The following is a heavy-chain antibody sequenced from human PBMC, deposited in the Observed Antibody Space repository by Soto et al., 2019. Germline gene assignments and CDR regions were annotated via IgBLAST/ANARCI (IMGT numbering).Heavy chain of an antibody. V-gene: IGHV3-11*01. CDR1: GFTFSDYY. Sequence: PGGSLRLSCAASGFTFSDYYMNWIRQAPGKGLEWISHMSSSGNTINYADSVKGRFTISRDNAKNSLYLQMSSLRVDDTAVYYCARDGSYMDVWGKGTTVTVSS. D-gene: IGHD6-19*01. J-gene: IGHJ6*03. CDR3: ARDGSYMDV. CDR2: MSSSGNTI.